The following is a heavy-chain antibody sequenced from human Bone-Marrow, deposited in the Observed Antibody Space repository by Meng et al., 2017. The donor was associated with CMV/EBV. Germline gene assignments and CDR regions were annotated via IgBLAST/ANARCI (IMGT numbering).Heavy chain of an antibody. CDR1: GGSISSYY. J-gene: IGHJ6*02. V-gene: IGHV4-59*01. D-gene: IGHD1-26*01. CDR2: IYYSGST. CDR3: ARARSGGRYYYGMDV. Sequence: SETLSLTCTVSGGSISSYYWSWMRQPPGKGLEWIGYIYYSGSTNYNPSRKSRVTISVDTSKNQFSLKLSSVTAADTAVYYCARARSGGRYYYGMDVWGQGTTVTFSS.